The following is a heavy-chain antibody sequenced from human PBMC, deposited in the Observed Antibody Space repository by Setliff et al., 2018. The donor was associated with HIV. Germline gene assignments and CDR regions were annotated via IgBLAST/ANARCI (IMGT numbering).Heavy chain of an antibody. CDR1: NYSISSGYY. J-gene: IGHJ3*02. V-gene: IGHV4-38-2*01. D-gene: IGHD4-17*01. CDR3: ARLTTGAAFDI. Sequence: SETLSLTCAVSNYSISSGYYWGWIRQSPGKGLEWIGSMYHSGSTYSNPSLKSRVTMSIDTSKNQLSLKLRSVTAADTAVYYCARLTTGAAFDIWGQGTMVTVSS. CDR2: MYHSGST.